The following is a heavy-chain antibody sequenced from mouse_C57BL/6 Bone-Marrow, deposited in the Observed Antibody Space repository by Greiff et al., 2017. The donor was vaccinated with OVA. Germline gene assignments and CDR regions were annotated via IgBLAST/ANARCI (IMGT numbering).Heavy chain of an antibody. CDR1: GYSFTGYY. CDR2: INPSTGGT. Sequence: VQLQQSGPELVKPGASVKISCKASGYSFTGYYMNWVKQSPEKSLEWIGEINPSTGGTTYNQKFKAKATLTVDKSSSTAYMQLKRLTSEDSAVYYCARNAMDYWGQGTSVTVSS. V-gene: IGHV1-42*01. CDR3: ARNAMDY. J-gene: IGHJ4*01.